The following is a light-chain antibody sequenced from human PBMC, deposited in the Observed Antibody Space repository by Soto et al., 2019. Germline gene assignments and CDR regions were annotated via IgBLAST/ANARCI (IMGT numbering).Light chain of an antibody. CDR3: QPYGTLLVVR. CDR1: QNIHIN. V-gene: IGKV3-15*01. J-gene: IGKJ4*01. Sequence: DTAIAQSPDTLSVSPVDTSTLSCMSSQNIHINLAWYQQKPGQAPRLLIYRASTRATGVPARFSGSGSGTDFTLTISRLEPEDFAVYYCQPYGTLLVVRFGGGIVVAIK. CDR2: RAS.